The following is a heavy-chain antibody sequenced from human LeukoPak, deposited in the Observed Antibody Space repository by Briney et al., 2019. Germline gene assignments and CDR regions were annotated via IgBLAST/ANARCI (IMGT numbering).Heavy chain of an antibody. V-gene: IGHV3-30-3*01. D-gene: IGHD4-17*01. CDR2: ISYDGSNK. CDR1: GFTFSSYA. CDR3: AKAAEVNYGDYYLFDY. J-gene: IGHJ4*02. Sequence: GGSLRLSCAASGFTFSSYAMHWVRQAPGKGLEWVAVISYDGSNKYYADSVKGRSTISRDNSKNTLYLQMNSLRAEDTAVYYCAKAAEVNYGDYYLFDYWGQGTLVTVSS.